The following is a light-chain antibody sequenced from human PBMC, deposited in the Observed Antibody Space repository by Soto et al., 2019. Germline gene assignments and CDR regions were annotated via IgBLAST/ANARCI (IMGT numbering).Light chain of an antibody. J-gene: IGLJ1*01. CDR2: EVS. CDR1: GSDVGDYNY. CDR3: CSYTGSSYV. Sequence: QSVLTQPPSASGSPGQSVTISCTGTGSDVGDYNYVSWYQQHPGKAPKLMIYEVSKRPSGVPDRFSGSKSGNTASLTVSGRQAEDEANYYCCSYTGSSYVFGTGTKLTVL. V-gene: IGLV2-8*01.